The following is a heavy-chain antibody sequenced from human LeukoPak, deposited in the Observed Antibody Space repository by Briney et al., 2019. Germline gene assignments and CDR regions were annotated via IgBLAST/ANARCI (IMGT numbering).Heavy chain of an antibody. CDR3: ARGMPMVRGVTDY. CDR2: IWYDGSNK. V-gene: IGHV3-33*01. D-gene: IGHD3-10*01. Sequence: GGSLRLSCAASGFTFSSYGMHWVRQAPGKGLEWVAVIWYDGSNKYYADSVKGRFTISRDNSKNTLYLQMNSLRAEDTAVYYCARGMPMVRGVTDYWGQGTLVTVSS. J-gene: IGHJ4*02. CDR1: GFTFSSYG.